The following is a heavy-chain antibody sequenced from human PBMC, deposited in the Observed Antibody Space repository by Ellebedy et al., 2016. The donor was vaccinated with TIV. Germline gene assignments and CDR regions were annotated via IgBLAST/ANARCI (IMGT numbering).Heavy chain of an antibody. Sequence: GESLKISCAASGFTFSSYAMSWVRQAPGKGLEWVSAISGSGGSTYYADSVKGRFTISRDNSKNTLYLQMNSLRAEDTAVYYCAKVKVSGHYDFWSGYPGPFDYWGQGTLVTVSS. J-gene: IGHJ4*02. D-gene: IGHD3-3*01. CDR1: GFTFSSYA. CDR3: AKVKVSGHYDFWSGYPGPFDY. V-gene: IGHV3-23*01. CDR2: ISGSGGST.